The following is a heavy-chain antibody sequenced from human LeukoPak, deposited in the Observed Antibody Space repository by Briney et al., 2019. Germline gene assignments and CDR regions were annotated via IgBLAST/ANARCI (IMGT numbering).Heavy chain of an antibody. CDR2: ISSSSSYI. V-gene: IGHV3-21*01. CDR3: ARDIVYGQFDY. D-gene: IGHD2-21*01. Sequence: GGSLRLSCAASGFTFSSYSMNWVRQAPGKGLEWVSSISSSSSYIYYADSVKGRSTISRDNAKNSLYLQMNSLRAEDTAVYYCARDIVYGQFDYWGQGTLVTVSS. J-gene: IGHJ4*02. CDR1: GFTFSSYS.